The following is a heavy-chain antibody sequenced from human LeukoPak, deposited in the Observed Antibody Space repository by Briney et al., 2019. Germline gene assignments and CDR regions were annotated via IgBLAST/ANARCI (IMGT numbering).Heavy chain of an antibody. CDR2: INPNSGAT. CDR1: GYTFTGYY. Sequence: ASVKVSCKASGYTFTGYYMHWVRQAPGQGLEWMGWINPNSGATTYAQKFHGRVTMTRDTSITTAYMELSRLRSDDTALYYCARGDSSSCYYFDCWGQGTLLTVSS. D-gene: IGHD6-13*01. V-gene: IGHV1-2*02. J-gene: IGHJ4*02. CDR3: ARGDSSSCYYFDC.